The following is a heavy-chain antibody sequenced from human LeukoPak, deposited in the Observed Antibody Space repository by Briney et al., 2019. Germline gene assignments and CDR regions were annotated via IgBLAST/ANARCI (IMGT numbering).Heavy chain of an antibody. J-gene: IGHJ4*02. D-gene: IGHD1-26*01. CDR2: MNPNSGNT. CDR3: ARGTTWEPSDY. CDR1: GYTFTGYY. Sequence: GASVKVSCKASGYTFTGYYMHWVRQATGQGLEWMGWMNPNSGNTGYAQKFQGRVTMTRNTSISTAYMELSSLRSEDTAVYYCARGTTWEPSDYWGQGTLVTVSS. V-gene: IGHV1-8*02.